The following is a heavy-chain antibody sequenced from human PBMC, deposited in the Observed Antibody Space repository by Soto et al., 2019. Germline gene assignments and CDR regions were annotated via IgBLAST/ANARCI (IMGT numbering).Heavy chain of an antibody. J-gene: IGHJ4*02. V-gene: IGHV1-18*01. CDR3: ARGGGYYGSGTYPFDY. CDR2: ISVYNYNT. D-gene: IGHD3-10*01. CDR1: GYTFSNYG. Sequence: QVQLVQSGAEVKKPGASVKVSCKTSGYTFSNYGIAWVRQAPGQGLEWMGWISVYNYNTNYVQKLQGRVTMTRDISTSTADMELRSLISDDTAVYYCARGGGYYGSGTYPFDYWGQGTLVTVSS.